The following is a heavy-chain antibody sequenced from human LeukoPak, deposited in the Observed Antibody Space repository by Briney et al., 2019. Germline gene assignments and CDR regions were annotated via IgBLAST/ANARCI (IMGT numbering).Heavy chain of an antibody. CDR2: ISSSGSTI. D-gene: IGHD4-17*01. CDR3: ARRNCGDYGCAYDI. V-gene: IGHV3-48*03. Sequence: GGSLRLSCSASGFTFRTYVMNWVRQAPGKGLEWVSCISSSGSTIYYADSVKGRFTISRDNAKNSLYLQMNSLRAEDTAVYYCARRNCGDYGCAYDIWGQGTMVAVSS. CDR1: GFTFRTYV. J-gene: IGHJ3*02.